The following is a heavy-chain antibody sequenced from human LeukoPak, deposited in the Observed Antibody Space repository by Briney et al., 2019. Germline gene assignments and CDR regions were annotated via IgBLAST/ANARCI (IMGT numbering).Heavy chain of an antibody. V-gene: IGHV3-74*01. CDR3: ARIDSSGYASGY. D-gene: IGHD3-22*01. CDR1: GFTFSSYW. CDR2: ITSDGRTT. J-gene: IGHJ4*02. Sequence: GGSLRLSCVASGFTFSSYWMHWVRQAPGKGLAWVSRITSDGRTTTYADSVKGRFTISRDNAKNTLFLQMNSLRAEDTAVYYCARIDSSGYASGYWGQGTLVTVSS.